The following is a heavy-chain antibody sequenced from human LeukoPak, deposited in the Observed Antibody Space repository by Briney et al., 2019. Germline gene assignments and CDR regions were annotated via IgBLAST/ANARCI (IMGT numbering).Heavy chain of an antibody. CDR1: GFTFSSYS. Sequence: PGGSLRLSCAASGFTFSSYSMNWVRQAPGKGLEWVSAISGSGGSTYYADSVKGRFTISRDNSKNTLYLQMNSLRAEDTAVYYCAKDQPYSGSLPRGWGQGTLVTVSS. J-gene: IGHJ4*02. CDR3: AKDQPYSGSLPRG. D-gene: IGHD1-26*01. CDR2: ISGSGGST. V-gene: IGHV3-23*01.